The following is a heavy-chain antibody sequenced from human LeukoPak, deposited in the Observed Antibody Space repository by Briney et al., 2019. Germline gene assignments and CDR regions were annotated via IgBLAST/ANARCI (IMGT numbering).Heavy chain of an antibody. CDR3: ARSEGSGWYVPVDYYYYMDV. CDR2: IYTSGST. CDR1: GGSFSGYY. D-gene: IGHD6-19*01. J-gene: IGHJ6*03. V-gene: IGHV4-59*10. Sequence: SETLSLTCAVYGGSFSGYYWSWIRQPAGKGLEWIGRIYTSGSTNYNPSLKSRVTMSVDTSKNQFSLKLSSVTAADTAVYYCARSEGSGWYVPVDYYYYMDVWGKGTTVTVSS.